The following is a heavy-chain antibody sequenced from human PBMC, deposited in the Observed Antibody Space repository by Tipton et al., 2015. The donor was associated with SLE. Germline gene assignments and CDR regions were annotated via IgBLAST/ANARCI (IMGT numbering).Heavy chain of an antibody. CDR2: IYTSGGT. Sequence: TLSLTCTVSGGSISSGSYFWSWFRQPAGKGLEWIGHIYTSGGTNYNPSLKSRVTISVDTSKNQYSLRLTSVTAADTAVYYCARQLTSGYYYEFGYWGQGMLVTVSS. CDR3: ARQLTSGYYYEFGY. V-gene: IGHV4-61*09. J-gene: IGHJ4*02. CDR1: GGSISSGSYF. D-gene: IGHD3-22*01.